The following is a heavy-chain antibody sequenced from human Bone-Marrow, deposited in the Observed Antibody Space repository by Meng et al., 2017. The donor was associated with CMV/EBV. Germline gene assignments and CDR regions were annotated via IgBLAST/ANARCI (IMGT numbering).Heavy chain of an antibody. CDR3: ARHLVTIFGVVIAYPDYFDY. D-gene: IGHD3-3*01. J-gene: IGHJ4*02. CDR2: IYYSGST. V-gene: IGHV4-39*01. CDR1: GCPISSSSYY. Sequence: SETLSLTCTVSGCPISSSSYYWGWIRQPPGKGLEWIGSIYYSGSTYYNPSLKSRVTISVDTSKNQFSLKLSSVTAADTAVYYCARHLVTIFGVVIAYPDYFDYWGQGTLVTVSS.